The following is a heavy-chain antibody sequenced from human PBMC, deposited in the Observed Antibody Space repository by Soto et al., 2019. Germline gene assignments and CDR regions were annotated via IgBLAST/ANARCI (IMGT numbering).Heavy chain of an antibody. CDR1: GGSFSGYY. Sequence: SETLSLTCAVYGGSFSGYYWSWIRQPPGKGLEWIGEINHSGSTNYNPSLKSRVTISVDTSKNQFSLKLSSVTAADTAVYYCARRGGLVMRAFDIWGQGTMVTVSS. D-gene: IGHD6-6*01. V-gene: IGHV4-34*01. CDR2: INHSGST. CDR3: ARRGGLVMRAFDI. J-gene: IGHJ3*02.